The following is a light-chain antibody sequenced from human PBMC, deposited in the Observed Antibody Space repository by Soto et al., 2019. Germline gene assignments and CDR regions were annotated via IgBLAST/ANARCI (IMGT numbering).Light chain of an antibody. CDR2: EVS. Sequence: QSVLTQPASVSGSPGQSITISCTGTSSDVGAYNYVSWYQQYPGKAPKLMIYEVSNRPSGVSNRFSGSKSGNTASLTISGLQAEDEADYYCSSHRSSIYVVFGGGTKLTVL. V-gene: IGLV2-14*01. J-gene: IGLJ2*01. CDR1: SSDVGAYNY. CDR3: SSHRSSIYVV.